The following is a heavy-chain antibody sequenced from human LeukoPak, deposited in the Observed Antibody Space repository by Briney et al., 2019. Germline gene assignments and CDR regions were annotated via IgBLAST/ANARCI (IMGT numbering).Heavy chain of an antibody. CDR3: ARGNPTYDYIWGSYRYRFDY. V-gene: IGHV4-4*07. J-gene: IGHJ4*02. CDR1: GGSISSYY. CDR2: IYTSGST. Sequence: SETLSLTCTVSGGSISSYYWSWIRQPAGKGLEWIGRIYTSGSTNYNPSLKSRVTMSVDTSKNQFSLKLSSVTAADTAVYYCARGNPTYDYIWGSYRYRFDYWGQGTLVTVSS. D-gene: IGHD3-16*02.